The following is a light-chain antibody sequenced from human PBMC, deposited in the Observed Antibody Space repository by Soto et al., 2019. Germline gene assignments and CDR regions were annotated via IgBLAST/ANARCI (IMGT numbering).Light chain of an antibody. Sequence: QSALTQPASVSGSPGQSITVSCTGTSSDVGSYNRVSWYQQPPGTAPKLIIYDVSNRPSGVSNRFSGSKSGSTASLTISGLQAEDEADYYCSSYTTTTALDVFGAGTKVTVL. CDR3: SSYTTTTALDV. J-gene: IGLJ1*01. V-gene: IGLV2-14*01. CDR1: SSDVGSYNR. CDR2: DVS.